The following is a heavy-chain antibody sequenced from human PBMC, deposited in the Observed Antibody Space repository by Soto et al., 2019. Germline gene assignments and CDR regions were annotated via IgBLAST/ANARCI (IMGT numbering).Heavy chain of an antibody. CDR1: GFTFSSYS. CDR3: ARAGLSRLYDILTGYYPFDY. CDR2: ISSSSSYI. D-gene: IGHD3-9*01. J-gene: IGHJ4*02. V-gene: IGHV3-21*01. Sequence: GGSLRLSCAASGFTFSSYSMNWVRQAPGKGLEWVSSISSSSSYIYYADSVKGRFTISRDNAKNSLYLQMNSLRAEDTAVYYCARAGLSRLYDILTGYYPFDYWGQGTLVTVSS.